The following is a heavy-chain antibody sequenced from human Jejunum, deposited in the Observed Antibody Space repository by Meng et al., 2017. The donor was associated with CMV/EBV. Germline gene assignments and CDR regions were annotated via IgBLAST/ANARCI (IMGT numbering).Heavy chain of an antibody. V-gene: IGHV3-30-3*01. CDR1: A. CDR2: ISYDGNKK. CDR3: VRDRGGLGYCSRTSCYLGFDY. Sequence: ALHWVRQAPGKRLEWVAVISYDGNKKYYADSVKGRFTISRDNSKNTLYLQMNSLRAEDTAVYYCVRDRGGLGYCSRTSCYLGFDYWGQGTLVTVSS. J-gene: IGHJ4*02. D-gene: IGHD2-2*01.